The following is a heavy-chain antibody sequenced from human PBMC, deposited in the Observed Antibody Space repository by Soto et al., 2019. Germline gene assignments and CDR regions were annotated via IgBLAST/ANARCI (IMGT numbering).Heavy chain of an antibody. V-gene: IGHV1-8*01. CDR1: GYTFTSYD. CDR2: MHPNSGNT. D-gene: IGHD4-17*01. J-gene: IGHJ4*02. CDR3: ARGRWFDYGVGGDYFDY. Sequence: GASVKVSCKASGYTFTSYDINWVRQATGRGLEWMGWMHPNSGNTGYAQKFQGRVTMTRNTSISTAYMELSSLRSEDTAVYYCARGRWFDYGVGGDYFDYWGQGTLVTSPQ.